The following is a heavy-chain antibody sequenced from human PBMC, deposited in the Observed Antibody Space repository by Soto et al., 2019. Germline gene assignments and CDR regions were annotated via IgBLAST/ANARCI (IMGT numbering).Heavy chain of an antibody. D-gene: IGHD2-15*01. V-gene: IGHV3-74*01. J-gene: IGHJ4*02. CDR2: INTDGSST. CDR1: GFTFSSYW. Sequence: EVQLVESGGGLVQPGGSLRLSCAASGFTFSSYWMHWVRQAPGKGLVWISRINTDGSSTSYVDSVQGRFTISRDNGKNTLFLQITSLRGEDTAVYYCARRGSGVTRGLHYWGQGTLVTVSS. CDR3: ARRGSGVTRGLHY.